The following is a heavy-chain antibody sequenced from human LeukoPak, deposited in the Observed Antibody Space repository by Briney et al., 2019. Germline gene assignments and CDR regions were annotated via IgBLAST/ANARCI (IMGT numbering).Heavy chain of an antibody. V-gene: IGHV4-61*02. J-gene: IGHJ4*02. D-gene: IGHD3-22*01. CDR2: IYTSGST. Sequence: PSETLSLTCTVSGGSISSGSYYWSWIRQPAGKGLELIGRIYTSGSTNYNPSLKSRVTISVDTSKNQSSLKLSSVTAADTAVYYCARAGDSSGYPSDYWGQGTLVTVSS. CDR1: GGSISSGSYY. CDR3: ARAGDSSGYPSDY.